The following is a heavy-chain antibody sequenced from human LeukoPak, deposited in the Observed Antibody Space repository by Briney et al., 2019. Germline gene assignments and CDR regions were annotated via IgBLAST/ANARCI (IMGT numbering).Heavy chain of an antibody. CDR3: AGLAYCSSTSCYGFDP. CDR2: MNPNSGNT. CDR1: GGTFSSYA. D-gene: IGHD2-2*01. Sequence: ASVKVSCKASGGTFSSYAINWVRQATGQGLEWMGWMNPNSGNTGYAQKFQGRVTITRNTSISTAYMELSSLRSEDTAVYYCAGLAYCSSTSCYGFDPWGQGTLVTVSS. V-gene: IGHV1-8*03. J-gene: IGHJ5*02.